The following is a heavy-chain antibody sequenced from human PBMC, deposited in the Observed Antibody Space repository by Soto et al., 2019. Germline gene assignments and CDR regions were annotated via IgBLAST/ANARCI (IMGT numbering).Heavy chain of an antibody. CDR1: GFTFSNAW. V-gene: IGHV3-15*01. CDR3: SSDWFDP. J-gene: IGHJ5*02. CDR2: IKSKTDGGTT. Sequence: PGGSRRLSWAVSGFTFSNAWMSWVRQAPGKGMEWVGRIKSKTDGGTTDYAAPVKGRFTISRDDSKNTLYLQMNSLKTEDTAVYYCSSDWFDPWGQGTLVTVSS.